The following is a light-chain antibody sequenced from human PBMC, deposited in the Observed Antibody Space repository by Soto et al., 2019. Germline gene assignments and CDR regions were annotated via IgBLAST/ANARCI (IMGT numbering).Light chain of an antibody. V-gene: IGLV2-14*01. CDR2: HVS. CDR3: YSYTTSSTYV. J-gene: IGLJ1*01. CDR1: SSDVGGYNY. Sequence: QSVLTQPASVSGSPGQSITISCTGTSSDVGGYNYVSWYQQRPAKVPKLMIYHVSNRPSGVSDRFSGSKSGNTASLTISGLQAEDEADYYCYSYTTSSTYVFGTGTKVTVL.